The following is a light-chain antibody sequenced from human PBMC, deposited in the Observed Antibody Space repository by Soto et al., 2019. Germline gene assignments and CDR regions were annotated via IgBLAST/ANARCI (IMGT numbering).Light chain of an antibody. V-gene: IGLV2-23*01. J-gene: IGLJ1*01. CDR3: FSFTSTNTHV. CDR1: SSDFGSYKF. Sequence: ALTQHASVSGSPGQSVTISCTGTSSDFGSYKFVSWYQHHPGKVPKVIIYETSKRPSGVSDRFSGSKSVNTASLTISGLQAEDEADYYCFSFTSTNTHVFGSGTKVTVL. CDR2: ETS.